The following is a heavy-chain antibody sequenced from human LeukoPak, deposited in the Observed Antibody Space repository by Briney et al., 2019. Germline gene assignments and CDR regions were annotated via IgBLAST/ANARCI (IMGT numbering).Heavy chain of an antibody. J-gene: IGHJ4*02. CDR2: ISGSGGST. CDR3: VKGRYCSSTSCYESTHY. CDR1: GFTFSSYA. V-gene: IGHV3-23*01. Sequence: GGSLRLSCAASGFTFSSYAMSWVRQAPGKGLEWVSAISGSGGSTYYADSVKGRFTISRDNSKNTLYLQMSSLRAEDTAVYYCVKGRYCSSTSCYESTHYWGQGTLVTVSS. D-gene: IGHD2-2*01.